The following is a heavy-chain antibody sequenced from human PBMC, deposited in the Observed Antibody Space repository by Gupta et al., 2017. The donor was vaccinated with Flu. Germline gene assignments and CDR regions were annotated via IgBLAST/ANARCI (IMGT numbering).Heavy chain of an antibody. V-gene: IGHV3-21*01. CDR2: NTSRSNNR. J-gene: IGHJ3*01. D-gene: IGHD2-15*01. Sequence: GKGEECISCNTSRSNNRYYADSVKGRYPVTRDNTKNTVCLQVKSLKAKDTALYYCGNCNTEKPPNRGRDAFNAWGQGTMVTVSS. CDR3: GNCNTEKPPNRGRDAFNA.